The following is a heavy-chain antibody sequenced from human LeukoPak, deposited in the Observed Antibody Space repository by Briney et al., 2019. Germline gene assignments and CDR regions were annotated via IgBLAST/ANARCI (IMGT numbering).Heavy chain of an antibody. V-gene: IGHV5-51*01. Sequence: GESLEISCKGSGYSFATYWIAWVRQMPGKGLEWMGIIFPGDSDTRYSPSFQGQVTISADKSISTAYLQWSSLKASDTAMYYCARERDYWGQGTLVTVSS. CDR1: GYSFATYW. J-gene: IGHJ4*02. D-gene: IGHD1-1*01. CDR3: ARERDY. CDR2: IFPGDSDT.